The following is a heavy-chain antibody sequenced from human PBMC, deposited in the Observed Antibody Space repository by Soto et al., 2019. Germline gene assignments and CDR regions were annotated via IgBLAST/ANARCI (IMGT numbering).Heavy chain of an antibody. CDR1: GYTFSDYY. CDR2: INPNSGGT. D-gene: IGHD1-1*01. Sequence: VKVSCKASGYTFSDYYIHWVRQAPGQGLEWMGWINPNSGGTKYAPKFQGGVTMTRDTSITTAYMELSRLRSGDTAVYYCAREPATAKPEGVDFWGQGTLVTVSS. CDR3: AREPATAKPEGVDF. V-gene: IGHV1-2*02. J-gene: IGHJ4*02.